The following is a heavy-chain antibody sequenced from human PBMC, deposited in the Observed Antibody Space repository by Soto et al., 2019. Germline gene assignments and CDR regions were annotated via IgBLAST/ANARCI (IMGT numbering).Heavy chain of an antibody. J-gene: IGHJ4*02. CDR1: GYTVRGCY. Sequence: PGGCVRLSGAAGGYTVRGCYMSWIRQAPGKGLEWISYIDTSGTKIYYADSVKGRFTITRDNAKNSLYLEMNSLRDEDTAVYYCASHYDMWSGYLSPVDSWGQGTLVTVSS. V-gene: IGHV3-11*01. CDR3: ASHYDMWSGYLSPVDS. CDR2: IDTSGTKI. D-gene: IGHD3-3*01.